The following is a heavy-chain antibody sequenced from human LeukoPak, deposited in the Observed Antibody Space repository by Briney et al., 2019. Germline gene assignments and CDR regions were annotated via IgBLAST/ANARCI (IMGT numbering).Heavy chain of an antibody. CDR3: AVGYSYRQS. V-gene: IGHV3-30*03. CDR2: ISNDGINK. D-gene: IGHD5-18*01. Sequence: GGSLRLSCATSGLTFSSYGMHWVRQAPGKGLEWVAVISNDGINKHYADSVKGRFTISRDNSKNTLSLEMNDLRTEDTAVYYCAVGYSYRQSWGQGTLVTVSS. CDR1: GLTFSSYG. J-gene: IGHJ5*02.